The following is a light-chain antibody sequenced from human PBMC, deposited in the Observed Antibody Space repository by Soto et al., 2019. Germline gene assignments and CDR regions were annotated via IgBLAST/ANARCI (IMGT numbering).Light chain of an antibody. CDR2: RNN. J-gene: IGLJ1*01. CDR3: AACDDTLKV. V-gene: IGLV1-47*01. Sequence: QSALTQPPSASGTPGQRVTISCSGGSSKIGSNYVYWYQQLPGTAPKLLIYRNNQRPSGVPDRFSGSKSGTSASLAISGLRSEYEADYYCAACDDTLKVFRPGTKVTVL. CDR1: SSKIGSNY.